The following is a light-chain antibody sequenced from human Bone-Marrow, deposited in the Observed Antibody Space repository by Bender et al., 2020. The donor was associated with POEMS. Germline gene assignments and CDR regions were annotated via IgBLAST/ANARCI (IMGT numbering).Light chain of an antibody. CDR1: DLGDKY. CDR2: QDT. CDR3: QAWDTDAVR. J-gene: IGLJ2*01. V-gene: IGLV3-1*01. Sequence: SYEVTQPPSVSVSPGQTASITCSGDDLGDKYVAWYQQKPGQSPVLVIYQDTKRPSGIPERFSGSNSGNTATLTISGTQAMDEADYYCQAWDTDAVRFGGGTKLTVL.